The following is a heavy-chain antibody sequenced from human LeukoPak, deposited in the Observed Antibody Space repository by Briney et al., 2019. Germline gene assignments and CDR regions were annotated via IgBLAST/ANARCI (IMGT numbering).Heavy chain of an antibody. D-gene: IGHD3-22*01. CDR2: ISSSSSYI. V-gene: IGHV3-21*01. Sequence: GSLRLSCAASGFTFSSYSMNWVRQAPGKGLEWVSSISSSSSYIYYADSVKGRFTISRDNAKNSLYLQMNSLRAEDTAVYYCARGVITVSRYYFDYWGQGTLVTVSS. CDR3: ARGVITVSRYYFDY. CDR1: GFTFSSYS. J-gene: IGHJ4*02.